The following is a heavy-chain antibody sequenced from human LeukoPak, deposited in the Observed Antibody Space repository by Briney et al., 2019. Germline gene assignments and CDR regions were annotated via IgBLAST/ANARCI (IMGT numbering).Heavy chain of an antibody. J-gene: IGHJ4*02. Sequence: GESLKISCKGSGYSFTSCWIGWVRQMPGKGLEWMGIIYPGDSDTRYSPSFQGQVTISADKSISTAYLQWSSLKASDTAMYYCARQAGSGSYYPVVDYWGQGTLVTVSS. CDR3: ARQAGSGSYYPVVDY. D-gene: IGHD3-10*01. CDR1: GYSFTSCW. V-gene: IGHV5-51*01. CDR2: IYPGDSDT.